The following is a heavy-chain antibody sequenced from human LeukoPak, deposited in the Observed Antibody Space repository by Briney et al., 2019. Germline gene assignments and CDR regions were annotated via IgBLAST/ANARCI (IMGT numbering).Heavy chain of an antibody. CDR2: IYHSGST. J-gene: IGHJ3*02. CDR3: ARGTEAGVRYCSGGSCYSGAFDI. V-gene: IGHV4-30-2*01. D-gene: IGHD2-15*01. CDR1: GGSISSGGYY. Sequence: SETLSVTCAVSGGSISSGGYYWSWIRQPPGKGLEWIGYIYHSGSTYYNPSLKSRVTISVDRSKNQFSLKLSSVTAADTAVYYCARGTEAGVRYCSGGSCYSGAFDIWGQGTMVTVSS.